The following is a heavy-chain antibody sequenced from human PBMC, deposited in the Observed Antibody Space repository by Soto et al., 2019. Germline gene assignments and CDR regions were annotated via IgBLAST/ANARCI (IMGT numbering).Heavy chain of an antibody. J-gene: IGHJ4*02. V-gene: IGHV3-30*18. Sequence: QVQLVESGGGVVQPGRSLRLSCAASGFTFSSYGMHWVRHAPGKGLEWVAVISYDGSNKYYADYVKGRFTISRDNSKNTLYLQMNSLRAEDTAVYYCAKDTIAVAPTFDYWGQGTLVTVSS. CDR3: AKDTIAVAPTFDY. CDR1: GFTFSSYG. D-gene: IGHD6-19*01. CDR2: ISYDGSNK.